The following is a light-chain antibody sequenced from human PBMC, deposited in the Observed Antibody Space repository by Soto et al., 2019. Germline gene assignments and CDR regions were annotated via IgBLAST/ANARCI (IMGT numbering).Light chain of an antibody. CDR2: GAS. CDR1: KSVSSN. Sequence: EIVMTQSPATLSVSPGDRATLSCRASKSVSSNLAWYKHKPGQAPRLLIYGASTRPTGIPARFSGSGSGTEFTLTISSLQSEDFAVYYCQQYNNWPPLTFGGGTKVEI. CDR3: QQYNNWPPLT. J-gene: IGKJ4*01. V-gene: IGKV3-15*01.